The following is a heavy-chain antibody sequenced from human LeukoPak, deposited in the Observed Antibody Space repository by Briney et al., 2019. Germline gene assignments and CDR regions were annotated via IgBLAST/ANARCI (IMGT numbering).Heavy chain of an antibody. Sequence: SETLSLTCTVSGGSISSYYWSWIRQPPGKGLEWIGYIYYSGSTNYNPSLKSRVTISVDTSKNQFSLKLSSVTAADTAVYYCARGARLSPYYYYMDVWGKGTTVTVSS. CDR3: ARGARLSPYYYYMDV. D-gene: IGHD5-12*01. J-gene: IGHJ6*03. V-gene: IGHV4-59*01. CDR2: IYYSGST. CDR1: GGSISSYY.